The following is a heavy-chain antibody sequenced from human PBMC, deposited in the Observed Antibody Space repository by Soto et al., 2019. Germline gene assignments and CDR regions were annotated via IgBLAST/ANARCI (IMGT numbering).Heavy chain of an antibody. J-gene: IGHJ4*02. CDR3: ARDDTTGLFDF. D-gene: IGHD4-17*01. CDR1: TGSLRTYY. CDR2: ISHTGRT. V-gene: IGHV4-59*01. Sequence: XTLSLPCSVSTGSLRTYYWTWIRQSPGKGLEWIGQISHTGRTKYNPSLESRVTISVDTSRKQFSLKMTSLTAADTSLYYCARDDTTGLFDFWGQGTLGTVSS.